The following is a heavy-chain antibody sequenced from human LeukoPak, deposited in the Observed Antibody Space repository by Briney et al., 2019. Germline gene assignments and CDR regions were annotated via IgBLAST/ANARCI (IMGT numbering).Heavy chain of an antibody. CDR1: GFTFSSYS. Sequence: PGGSLRLSCAASGFTFSSYSMNWVRQAPGKGLEWVSYISSCSTIYYADSVKGRFTISRDNAKNSLYLQMNSLRAEDTAVYYCARDWGYSSSLWFDPWGQGTLVTVSS. CDR3: ARDWGYSSSLWFDP. V-gene: IGHV3-48*01. CDR2: ISSCSTI. D-gene: IGHD6-13*01. J-gene: IGHJ5*02.